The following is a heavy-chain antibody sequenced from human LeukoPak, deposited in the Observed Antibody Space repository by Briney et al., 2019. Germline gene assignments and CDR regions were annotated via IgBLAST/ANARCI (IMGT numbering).Heavy chain of an antibody. CDR3: APGHEYGLLDY. J-gene: IGHJ4*02. CDR1: GYSLSELT. V-gene: IGHV1-24*01. CDR2: FDPGMAET. D-gene: IGHD4-17*01. Sequence: ASVKVSCKVSGYSLSELTMHWVRHAPGKGLEWMGGFDPGMAETIYAEKFQGRITMTEDTSTDTAYMELSSLRSEDTAVYYCAPGHEYGLLDYWGQRTLVTVSS.